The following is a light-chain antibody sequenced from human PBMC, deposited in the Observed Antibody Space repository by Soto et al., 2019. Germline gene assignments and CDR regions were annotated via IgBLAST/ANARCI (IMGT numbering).Light chain of an antibody. CDR2: IAS. Sequence: DIQMTQSPSSLSASVGDRVTITRRASQDIRNELGWFQQKPGKAPKRLIYIASSLQSGVPSRFSGSGSGTEFTLTISSLQPEDYATYYCLQHNDYPPTFGQGTKVEI. CDR1: QDIRNE. CDR3: LQHNDYPPT. V-gene: IGKV1-17*01. J-gene: IGKJ1*01.